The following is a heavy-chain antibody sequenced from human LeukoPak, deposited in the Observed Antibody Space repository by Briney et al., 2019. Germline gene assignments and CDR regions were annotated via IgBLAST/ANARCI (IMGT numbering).Heavy chain of an antibody. Sequence: SETLSLTCAVSGYSISSGYYWGWIRQPPGKGLEWIGSIHHSGNTYYNPSLKSRVTISVDTSKNQFSLKLTSVTAADTAVYYCASRVVPGATCYFHYWGQGILVTVSS. CDR3: ASRVVPGATCYFHY. D-gene: IGHD2-2*01. V-gene: IGHV4-38-2*01. CDR2: IHHSGNT. CDR1: GYSISSGYY. J-gene: IGHJ4*03.